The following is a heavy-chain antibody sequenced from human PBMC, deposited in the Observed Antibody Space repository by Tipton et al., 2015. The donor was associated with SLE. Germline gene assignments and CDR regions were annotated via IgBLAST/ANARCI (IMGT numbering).Heavy chain of an antibody. J-gene: IGHJ4*02. D-gene: IGHD2/OR15-2a*01. CDR2: IKPDGTET. Sequence: SLRLSCAAYGITFTSYWMNWVRQAPGKGLEWVANIKPDGTETFYVDSVKGRFTISRDTPKNTVYLQLSSLRVEDTAVYYCARQYLPGSGPSFDSWGQGTLVTVSS. V-gene: IGHV3-7*03. CDR1: GITFTSYW. CDR3: ARQYLPGSGPSFDS.